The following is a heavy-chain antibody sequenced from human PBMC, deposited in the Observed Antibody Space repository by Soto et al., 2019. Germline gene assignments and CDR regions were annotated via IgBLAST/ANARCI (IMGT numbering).Heavy chain of an antibody. CDR2: IYYSGST. CDR1: GGSVSSGSYY. J-gene: IGHJ6*02. D-gene: IGHD6-13*01. V-gene: IGHV4-61*01. CDR3: ARGPLWQQQARYYYYGMDV. Sequence: PSETLSLTCTVSGGSVSSGSYYWSWIRQPPGKGLEWIGYIYYSGSTNYNPSLKSQVTISVDTSKNQFSLKLSSVTAADTAVYYCARGPLWQQQARYYYYGMDVWGQGTTVTVSS.